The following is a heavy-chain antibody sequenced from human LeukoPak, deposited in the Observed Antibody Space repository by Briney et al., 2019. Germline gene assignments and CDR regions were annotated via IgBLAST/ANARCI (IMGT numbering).Heavy chain of an antibody. CDR1: GFTFSSYG. CDR3: ARVYPSIAVAGSDY. D-gene: IGHD6-19*01. CDR2: ISYDGSNK. J-gene: IGHJ4*02. Sequence: GGSLRLSCAASGFTFSSYGMHWVRQAPGKGLEWVAVISYDGSNKYYADSVKGRFTISRDNSKNTLYLQMNSLRAEDTAVYYCARVYPSIAVAGSDYWGQGTLVTVSS. V-gene: IGHV3-30*03.